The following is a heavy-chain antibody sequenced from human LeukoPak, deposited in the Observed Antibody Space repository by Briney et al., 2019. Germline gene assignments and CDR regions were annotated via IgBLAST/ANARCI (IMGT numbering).Heavy chain of an antibody. J-gene: IGHJ4*02. Sequence: GGSLRLSCAASGFTFSGYEMNWVRQAQGKGLEWVSYISSSGSTIYYADSVKGRFAISRDNAKNSLYLQMDSLRDEDTAVYHCARDLRGTLMVNKGDYWGQGTPVTVSS. CDR3: ARDLRGTLMVNKGDY. CDR2: ISSSGSTI. D-gene: IGHD2-8*01. CDR1: GFTFSGYE. V-gene: IGHV3-48*03.